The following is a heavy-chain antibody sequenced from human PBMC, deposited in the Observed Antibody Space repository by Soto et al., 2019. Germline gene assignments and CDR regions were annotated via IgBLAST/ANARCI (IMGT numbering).Heavy chain of an antibody. CDR2: ISGSGGST. V-gene: IGHV3-23*01. CDR1: GFTFSSYA. CDR3: AKGLVVAIFGAAQTYDAFDI. Sequence: GGSLRLSCAASGFTFSSYAMSWVRQAPGKGLEWVSAISGSGGSTYYADSVKGRFTISRDNSKNTLYLQMNSLRAEDTAVYYCAKGLVVAIFGAAQTYDAFDICGQWPMASVSS. D-gene: IGHD3-3*01. J-gene: IGHJ3*02.